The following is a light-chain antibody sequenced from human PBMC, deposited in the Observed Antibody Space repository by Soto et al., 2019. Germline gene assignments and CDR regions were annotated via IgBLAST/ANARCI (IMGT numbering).Light chain of an antibody. J-gene: IGKJ1*01. V-gene: IGKV1D-12*01. CDR2: GAS. Sequence: DIQMTQSPSSVSASVGDRVTITCRASQGINSWLAWYQQKPGKAPKLLIYGASTLQSGVPSRFSGSGSGTDFILTISSLQPEDFATYYCQQSYSTPRTFGQGTKVDIK. CDR3: QQSYSTPRT. CDR1: QGINSW.